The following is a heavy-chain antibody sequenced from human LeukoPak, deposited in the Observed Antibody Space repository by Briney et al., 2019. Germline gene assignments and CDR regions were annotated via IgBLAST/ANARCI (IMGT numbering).Heavy chain of an antibody. V-gene: IGHV4-39*01. CDR1: DASINNWNYY. CDR3: SSTRLGYSGGWH. J-gene: IGHJ4*02. Sequence: PETLSLTCSGSDASINNWNYYWGWIRQTPGKGLEWIGSFYFGGTTYYNSSLKSRVTISVDTSKNQISLKLSSVTASDTSIYYCSSTRLGYSGGWHWGQGTLVTVSS. D-gene: IGHD6-19*01. CDR2: FYFGGTT.